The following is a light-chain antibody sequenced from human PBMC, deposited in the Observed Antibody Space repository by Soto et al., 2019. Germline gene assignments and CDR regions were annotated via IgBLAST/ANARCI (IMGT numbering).Light chain of an antibody. CDR3: QQRKDWPLT. CDR2: DAL. Sequence: EIVLTQSPATLFLSPGERATLSCRASQSISTSLAWYQQKPGQAPRLLIYDALNRATGIPARFSGGGSGTDFTLTISGLEPEDFEVYFCQQRKDWPLTFGGGTKVEI. J-gene: IGKJ4*01. CDR1: QSISTS. V-gene: IGKV3-11*01.